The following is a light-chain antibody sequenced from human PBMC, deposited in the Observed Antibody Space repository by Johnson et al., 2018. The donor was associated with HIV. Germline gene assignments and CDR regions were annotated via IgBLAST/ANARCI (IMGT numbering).Light chain of an antibody. CDR1: SSNIGNNY. CDR3: GTWDSCLSAAGV. V-gene: IGLV1-51*01. J-gene: IGLJ1*01. CDR2: DNN. Sequence: QLVLTQPPSVSAAPGQKVTISCSGSSSNIGNNYVSWYQQLPGTAPKLLIYDNNKRPSGIPDRFSGSKSGTSATLGITGLQTGDEADYYCGTWDSCLSAAGVFGTGTKVTVL.